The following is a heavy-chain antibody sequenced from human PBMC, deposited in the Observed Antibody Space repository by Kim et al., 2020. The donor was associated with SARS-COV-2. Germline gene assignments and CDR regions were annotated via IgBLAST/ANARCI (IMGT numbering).Heavy chain of an antibody. CDR3: AREGQCYDILTGYYDAHEAFDI. D-gene: IGHD3-9*01. J-gene: IGHJ3*02. CDR1: GGTFSSYA. Sequence: SVKVSCKASGGTFSSYAISWVRQAPGQGLEWMGGIIPIFGTANYAQKFQGRVTITADESTSTAYMELSSLRSEDTAVYYCAREGQCYDILTGYYDAHEAFDIWGQGTMVTVSS. CDR2: IIPIFGTA. V-gene: IGHV1-69*13.